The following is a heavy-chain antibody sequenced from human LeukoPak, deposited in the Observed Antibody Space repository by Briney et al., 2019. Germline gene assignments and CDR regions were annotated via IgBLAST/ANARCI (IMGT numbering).Heavy chain of an antibody. J-gene: IGHJ4*02. Sequence: GGSLRLSCAASGFTFSSYAMSWVRQAPGKGLEWVSAISGSGGSTYYADSVKGRFTISRDNSKNTLYLQMNSLRAEDTAVYYCARGSTVTSLGYWGQGTLVTVSS. CDR3: ARGSTVTSLGY. V-gene: IGHV3-23*01. CDR2: ISGSGGST. D-gene: IGHD4-17*01. CDR1: GFTFSSYA.